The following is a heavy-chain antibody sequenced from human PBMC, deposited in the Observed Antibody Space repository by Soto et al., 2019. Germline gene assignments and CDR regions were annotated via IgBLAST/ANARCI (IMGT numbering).Heavy chain of an antibody. CDR3: ATLRDYSGYEIIDY. J-gene: IGHJ4*02. Sequence: QVQLQESGPGLVKPSETLSLTCTVSGGSISSYYWSWIRQPPGKGLEWIGYIYYSGSTNYNPSLKSRVTISVDTSKNQFSLKLSSVTAADTAVYYCATLRDYSGYEIIDYWGQGTLVTVSS. CDR2: IYYSGST. CDR1: GGSISSYY. V-gene: IGHV4-59*08. D-gene: IGHD5-12*01.